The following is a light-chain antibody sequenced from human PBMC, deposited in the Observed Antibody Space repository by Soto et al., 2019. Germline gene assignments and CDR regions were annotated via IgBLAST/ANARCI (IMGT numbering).Light chain of an antibody. V-gene: IGLV2-14*01. J-gene: IGLJ1*01. CDR3: SSYTSSIPRV. CDR1: SSDVGGYNY. CDR2: EVS. Sequence: QSALTQPASVSGSPGQSITISCTGTSSDVGGYNYVSWYQQHPGKAPKLMVYEVSTRPSGVSNRFSGSKSGNTASLTISGLQAEDEADYYCSSYTSSIPRVFGTGTKVTVL.